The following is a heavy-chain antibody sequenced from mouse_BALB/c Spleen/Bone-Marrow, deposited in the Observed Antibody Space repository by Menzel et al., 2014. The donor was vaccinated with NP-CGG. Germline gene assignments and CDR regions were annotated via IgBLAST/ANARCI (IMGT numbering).Heavy chain of an antibody. CDR2: IDPADGNT. CDR1: GFTIKDTY. D-gene: IGHD2-4*01. Sequence: EVQLQQSGAELVKPGASVKLSCTASGFTIKDTYMHWVKQRPEQGLEWIGRIDPADGNTKYDPKFQGKATITADTSSNTAYLKLSSLTTEDTAVDYCARYDDGVYFDYWGQGTTLTVSS. J-gene: IGHJ2*01. CDR3: ARYDDGVYFDY. V-gene: IGHV14-3*02.